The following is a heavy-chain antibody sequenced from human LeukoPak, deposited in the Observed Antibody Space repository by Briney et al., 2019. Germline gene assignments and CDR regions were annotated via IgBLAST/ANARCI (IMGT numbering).Heavy chain of an antibody. Sequence: SQTLSLTSALSGDSISRNSATWNWIRQSPSRGLEWLGRTYYRSRWFNDYTVSVKSRMTINPDTSKNQFSLQLKSVTPEDTAVYYCARGHEHYYHVFDVWGKGTTVTVSS. CDR2: TYYRSRWFN. J-gene: IGHJ6*04. V-gene: IGHV6-1*01. CDR3: ARGHEHYYHVFDV. CDR1: GDSISRNSAT.